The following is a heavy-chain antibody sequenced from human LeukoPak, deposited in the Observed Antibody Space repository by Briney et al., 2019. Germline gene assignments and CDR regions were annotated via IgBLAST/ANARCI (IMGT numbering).Heavy chain of an antibody. CDR3: ARDGSVGDYYDSQYAFDI. D-gene: IGHD3-22*01. CDR2: INHSGST. Sequence: PLEILSLTCAVYSGSFSGYYWSSIRQPPGKGLEWIGEINHSGSTNYNPSLKSRVTISVDTSKNQFSLKLSSVTAADTAVYYCARDGSVGDYYDSQYAFDIWGQGTMVTVSS. V-gene: IGHV4-34*01. CDR1: SGSFSGYY. J-gene: IGHJ3*02.